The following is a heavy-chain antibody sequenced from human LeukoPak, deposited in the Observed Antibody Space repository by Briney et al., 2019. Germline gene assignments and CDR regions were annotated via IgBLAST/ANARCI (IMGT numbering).Heavy chain of an antibody. J-gene: IGHJ3*02. Sequence: PGGSLRLSCAASGFTFSDYYMSWIRQAPGKGLEWVSYISSSGSTIYYADSVKGRFTISRDNAKNSLYLQMNSLRAEDTAVYYCARDSSSWYAVSRAFDIWGQGTMVTVSS. CDR1: GFTFSDYY. V-gene: IGHV3-11*01. CDR2: ISSSGSTI. CDR3: ARDSSSWYAVSRAFDI. D-gene: IGHD6-13*01.